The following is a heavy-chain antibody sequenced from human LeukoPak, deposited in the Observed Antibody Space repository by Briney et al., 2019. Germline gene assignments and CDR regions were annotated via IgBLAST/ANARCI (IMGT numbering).Heavy chain of an antibody. D-gene: IGHD2-2*01. CDR1: GYIFPDYY. V-gene: IGHV1-2*06. CDR3: ARDGGYCSSGTICYSRAEYYYYGLDV. CDR2: INPNSGGT. J-gene: IGHJ6*02. Sequence: ASVKVSCKGSGYIFPDYYIYWVRQAPGQGLEWMGRINPNSGGTNYAQNFQGRVTMTRDTSISTVYMELSRLRSDDTAVYYCARDGGYCSSGTICYSRAEYYYYGLDVWGQGTTVTVSS.